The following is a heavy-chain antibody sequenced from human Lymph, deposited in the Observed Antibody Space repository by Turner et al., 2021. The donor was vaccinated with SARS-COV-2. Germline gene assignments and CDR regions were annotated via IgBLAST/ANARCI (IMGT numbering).Heavy chain of an antibody. D-gene: IGHD1-1*01. Sequence: QVQLQASGPGLVRPSETLSLTCTVSGGSISSTSWSWIRQSPGRGLEWIGYFYKIGSIDYNPTLRSRVTISVYTSKNQLSLNRISVTAADTAVYYCARHQGSTSGYDHGMNVWGQGTAVIVSS. CDR3: ARHQGSTSGYDHGMNV. J-gene: IGHJ6*02. V-gene: IGHV4-59*08. CDR1: GGSISSTS. CDR2: FYKIGSI.